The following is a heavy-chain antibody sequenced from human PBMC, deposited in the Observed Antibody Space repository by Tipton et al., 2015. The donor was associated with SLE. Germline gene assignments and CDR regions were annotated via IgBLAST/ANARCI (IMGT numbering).Heavy chain of an antibody. CDR2: INPHSGDT. V-gene: IGHV1-2*02. CDR3: VSSALHSGWSY. CDR1: GYTFTEHY. D-gene: IGHD6-19*01. Sequence: QLVQSGAEVRKPGASVKFSCQASGYTFTEHYLHWVRQAPGQGFEWMGWINPHSGDTNYAQKFQGRVTLTWGTSISTAYMELSGLQSDDTAVYFCVSSALHSGWSYWGHGTLVTVSS. J-gene: IGHJ4*01.